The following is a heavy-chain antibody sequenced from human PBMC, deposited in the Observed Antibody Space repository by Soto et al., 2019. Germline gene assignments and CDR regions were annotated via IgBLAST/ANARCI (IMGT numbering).Heavy chain of an antibody. V-gene: IGHV1-3*01. Sequence: QVQLVQSGAEVKKPGASVRISCRTSGYTFTSYAITWLRHAPGQRLEWMGWINGGNGDTKYSQKFQDRLSITRDTSATTVSLGLSSLTSEDKAIYYCARGPLSLYSADFRWGQGTLVTVSS. D-gene: IGHD1-26*01. J-gene: IGHJ4*02. CDR1: GYTFTSYA. CDR2: INGGNGDT. CDR3: ARGPLSLYSADFR.